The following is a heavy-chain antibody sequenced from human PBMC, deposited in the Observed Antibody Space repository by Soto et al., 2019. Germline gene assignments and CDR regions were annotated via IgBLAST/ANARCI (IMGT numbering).Heavy chain of an antibody. CDR3: AKIGGIPVADYYFHF. J-gene: IGHJ4*02. CDR1: GGSISNDY. V-gene: IGHV4-59*01. D-gene: IGHD6-19*01. CDR2: ISYSVGT. Sequence: QVLLQESGPGLVKPSETLSLTCAVSGGSISNDYWGWIRRPPGKGLEWIGYISYSVGTNYSPSLKSRVTMSVDTSQNHVSLNLTSVTAADTAVYYCAKIGGIPVADYYFHFWGQGTLVTVSP.